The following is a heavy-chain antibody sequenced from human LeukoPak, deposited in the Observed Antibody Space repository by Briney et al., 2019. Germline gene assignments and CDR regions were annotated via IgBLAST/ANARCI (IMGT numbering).Heavy chain of an antibody. J-gene: IGHJ4*02. CDR3: AREGVVPAADY. Sequence: GASVKVSCRASGYTFTSYGFSWVRQAPGQGLEWMGWISAYNGNTNYAQELQGRVTMTTDTSTSTAYLKLRSLRSDDTAVYYCAREGVVPAADYWGQGTLVTVSS. CDR1: GYTFTSYG. D-gene: IGHD2-2*01. V-gene: IGHV1-18*01. CDR2: ISAYNGNT.